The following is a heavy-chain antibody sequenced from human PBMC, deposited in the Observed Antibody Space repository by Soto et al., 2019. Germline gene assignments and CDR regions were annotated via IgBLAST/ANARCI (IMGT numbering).Heavy chain of an antibody. CDR3: ARGGPTGGLDV. J-gene: IGHJ1*01. Sequence: QVQLVESGGGVVQPGTSLRVSCVGSGFTFRSYVIHWVRQAPGKGLEWVALTSYDGSDKYYGDSVRGRFTISRDNSRNTVDLQMDSLRLEETALYYCARGGPTGGLDVWGQGTLVSVSS. CDR2: TSYDGSDK. D-gene: IGHD3-16*01. CDR1: GFTFRSYV. V-gene: IGHV3-30*19.